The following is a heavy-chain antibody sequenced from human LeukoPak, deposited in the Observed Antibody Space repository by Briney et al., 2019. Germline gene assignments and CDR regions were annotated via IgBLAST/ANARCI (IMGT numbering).Heavy chain of an antibody. D-gene: IGHD3-10*01. CDR1: GGSISSSHYY. J-gene: IGHJ6*03. V-gene: IGHV4-39*01. CDR2: SYYSGTT. CDR3: ARQISDYYYYYIDV. Sequence: SETLSLTCTVSGGSISSSHYYWGWIRQTPGKGLEWIGSSYYSGTTYYNPSLESRATISEDTSKNQCSLTLRSVTAADTAVYYCARQISDYYYYYIDVWGKGTTVTVSS.